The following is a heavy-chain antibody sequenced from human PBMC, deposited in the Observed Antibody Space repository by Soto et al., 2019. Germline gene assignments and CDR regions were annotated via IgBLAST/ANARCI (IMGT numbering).Heavy chain of an antibody. D-gene: IGHD3-16*01. Sequence: GESLKISCKGSGYNFANYWIGWVRQMPGKGLEWMGIIYPGDSETRYSPSFQGQVTISADKSISTAYLQWSSLKASDTAMYYCARISLPEVWDAFDIWGQGTMVTVSS. CDR1: GYNFANYW. CDR3: ARISLPEVWDAFDI. J-gene: IGHJ3*02. V-gene: IGHV5-51*01. CDR2: IYPGDSET.